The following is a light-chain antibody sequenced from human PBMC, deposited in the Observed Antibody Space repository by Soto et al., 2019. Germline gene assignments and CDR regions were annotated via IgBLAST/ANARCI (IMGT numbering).Light chain of an antibody. CDR2: SAS. Sequence: DIEMTQSPSPLSASVGDRVIITCRASQTIDNFLNWYQQQPGKAPKLLIYSASSLQSDVPSRFRGSGSGTAFTLPVSSLQPEDFATYYCQQRYNPPYTFGRGTKLEI. CDR3: QQRYNPPYT. CDR1: QTIDNF. J-gene: IGKJ2*01. V-gene: IGKV1-39*01.